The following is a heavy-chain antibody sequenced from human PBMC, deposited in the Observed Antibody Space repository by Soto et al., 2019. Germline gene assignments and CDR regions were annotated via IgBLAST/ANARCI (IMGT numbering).Heavy chain of an antibody. V-gene: IGHV1-2*04. J-gene: IGHJ4*02. D-gene: IGHD3-9*01. CDR2: INPNSGGT. CDR1: GYTFTGYY. CDR3: ARGGQRVLRYFDWLLTKIADFDY. Sequence: GAAVKVSCKASGYTFTGYYMHWLRQDPRQGLEWMGWINPNSGGTNYAQKFQGWVTMTRDTSISTAYMELSRLRSDDTAVYYCARGGQRVLRYFDWLLTKIADFDYWGQGTLVTVSS.